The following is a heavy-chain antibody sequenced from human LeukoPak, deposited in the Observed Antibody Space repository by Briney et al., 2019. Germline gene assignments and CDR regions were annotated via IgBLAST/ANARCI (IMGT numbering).Heavy chain of an antibody. D-gene: IGHD2-8*01. V-gene: IGHV3-64*01. CDR2: ISSNGGST. J-gene: IGHJ4*02. Sequence: GGSLRLSCAASGFTFSSYAVHWVRQAPGKGLEYVSAISSNGGSTYYANSVKGRFTISRDNSKNTLYLQMGSLRAEDIVVYYCACTGYYFDYWGQGTLVNVSS. CDR3: ACTGYYFDY. CDR1: GFTFSSYA.